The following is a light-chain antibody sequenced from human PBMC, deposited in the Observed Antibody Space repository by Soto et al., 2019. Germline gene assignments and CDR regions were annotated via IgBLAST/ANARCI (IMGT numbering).Light chain of an antibody. CDR2: GAS. CDR3: QQRSNWPT. J-gene: IGKJ1*01. CDR1: QSVSSN. Sequence: EIVMTQSPSTLSVSPGERATLSCRASQSVSSNLAWYQQKPGQAPSLLIYGASTRATGIPARFSGSGSGTDFTLTISSLEPEDFAVYYCQQRSNWPTFGQGTKVDI. V-gene: IGKV3-11*01.